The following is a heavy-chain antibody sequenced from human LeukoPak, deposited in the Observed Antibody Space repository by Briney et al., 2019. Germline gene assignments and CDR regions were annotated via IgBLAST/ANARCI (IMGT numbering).Heavy chain of an antibody. Sequence: SETLSLTCTVSGGFISSHYWSWIRQPPGKVLEWIGYIYYSGSTNYNPSLKSRVTISVDTSKNQFSLKLSSVTAADTAVYYCARVHGELRFDYWGQGTLVTVSS. J-gene: IGHJ4*02. V-gene: IGHV4-59*11. D-gene: IGHD1-26*01. CDR2: IYYSGST. CDR3: ARVHGELRFDY. CDR1: GGFISSHY.